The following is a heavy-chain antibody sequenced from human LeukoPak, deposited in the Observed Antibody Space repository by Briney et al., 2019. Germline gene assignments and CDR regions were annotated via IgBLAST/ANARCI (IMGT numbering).Heavy chain of an antibody. CDR3: ARDSTVATYYGVDV. D-gene: IGHD6-19*01. Sequence: GGSLRLSCAASGFTFRSYWMSWVRQAPGKGLEWVANIQSDGSEKNYIDSVQGRFTNSRDNAKTSLYLQMNSLTAEDTAVYYCARDSTVATYYGVDVWGQGTTVTVSS. J-gene: IGHJ6*02. CDR1: GFTFRSYW. CDR2: IQSDGSEK. V-gene: IGHV3-7*01.